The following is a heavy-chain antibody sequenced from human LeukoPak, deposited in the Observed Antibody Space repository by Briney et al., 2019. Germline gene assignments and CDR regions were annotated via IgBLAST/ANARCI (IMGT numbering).Heavy chain of an antibody. D-gene: IGHD1-26*01. CDR2: ISGSGGDT. J-gene: IGHJ4*02. Sequence: GALRLSCEASGFTFTSYVMNWVRQDPGKGLEWVSGISGSGGDTYYTDSVKGRFTISRDNSKNTLNPQMNSLTADDTAVYYCAKGQGGRYYFDDWGQGTLVTVSS. CDR3: AKGQGGRYYFDD. V-gene: IGHV3-23*01. CDR1: GFTFTSYV.